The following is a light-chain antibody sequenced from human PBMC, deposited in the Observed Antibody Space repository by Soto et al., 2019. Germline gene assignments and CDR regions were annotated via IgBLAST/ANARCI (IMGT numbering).Light chain of an antibody. CDR3: SSYTSSSTV. V-gene: IGLV2-14*01. Sequence: QSVLTQPASVSGSPGQSITISCTGTSSDVGSYNYVSWYQQHPGKAPKLMIYEVSDRPLGISSRFSGSKSGNTASLTISGLQTEDEADYYCSSYTSSSTVFGTGTKVTVL. CDR1: SSDVGSYNY. J-gene: IGLJ1*01. CDR2: EVS.